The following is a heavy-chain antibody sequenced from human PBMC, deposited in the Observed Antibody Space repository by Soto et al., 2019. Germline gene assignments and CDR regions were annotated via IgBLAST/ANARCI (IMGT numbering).Heavy chain of an antibody. CDR2: IYPGHSDT. D-gene: IGHD2-8*01. V-gene: IGHV5-51*01. CDR3: ARRGRGVSSPYDAFDI. Sequence: GESLKISCKGSGYSFTNYWIGWVRQMPGKGLEWMGVIYPGHSDTRYSPSFQGQVTISADKSISTAYLQWGSLKASDTAMYYCARRGRGVSSPYDAFDIWGQGTMVTVSS. J-gene: IGHJ3*02. CDR1: GYSFTNYW.